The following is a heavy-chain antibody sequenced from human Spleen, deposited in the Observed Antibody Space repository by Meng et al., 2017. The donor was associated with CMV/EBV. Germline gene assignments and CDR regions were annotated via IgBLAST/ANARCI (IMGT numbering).Heavy chain of an antibody. Sequence: GGSLRLSCAASGFTLSSYNMNWVRQAPGKGLEWVSYISSSGSTIYYADSVKGRLTISRDNAKNSLYLQMNSLRAEDTAVYYCSRYGSGSHTTGGDDYYYYGMDVWGQGTTVTVSS. CDR3: SRYGSGSHTTGGDDYYYYGMDV. J-gene: IGHJ6*02. CDR1: GFTLSSYN. CDR2: ISSSGSTI. D-gene: IGHD3-10*01. V-gene: IGHV3-48*04.